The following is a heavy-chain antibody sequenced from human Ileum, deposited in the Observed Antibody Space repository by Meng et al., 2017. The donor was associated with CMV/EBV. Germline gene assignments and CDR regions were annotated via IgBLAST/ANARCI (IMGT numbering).Heavy chain of an antibody. CDR1: NSAFSDYY. Sequence: QLKQWGAGQLKPSETLPLGCAVQNSAFSDYYWTWIRQSPGKGLEWIGEINNRGSTNYNPSLKSRVTISIDTSRNQFSLKLTSMTAADTAVYYCARASPQRRFLSYWGQGTLVTVSS. D-gene: IGHD3-3*01. CDR2: INNRGST. V-gene: IGHV4-34*01. CDR3: ARASPQRRFLSY. J-gene: IGHJ4*02.